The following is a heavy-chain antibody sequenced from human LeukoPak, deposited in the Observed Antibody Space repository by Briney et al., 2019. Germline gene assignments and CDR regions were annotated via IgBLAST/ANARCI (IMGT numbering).Heavy chain of an antibody. Sequence: PGGSLRLSCAASGFTFSSYAMSWVRQAPGKGLEWVSAISGSGGSTYYADSVKGRFTISRDNSKNTLYLQMNSLRAEDTAVYYCAKDSVVAVVPAANFDYWGQGTLVTVSS. CDR3: AKDSVVAVVPAANFDY. CDR2: ISGSGGST. V-gene: IGHV3-23*01. CDR1: GFTFSSYA. J-gene: IGHJ4*02. D-gene: IGHD2-2*01.